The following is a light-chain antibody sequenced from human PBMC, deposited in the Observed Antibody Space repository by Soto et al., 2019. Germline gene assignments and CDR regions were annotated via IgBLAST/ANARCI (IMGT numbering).Light chain of an antibody. CDR1: QSLSGN. Sequence: NVLTQSPGTLSLSPGERATLSCRASQSLSGNYLAWYQQKPGQAPRLLISGASTRATGIPVRFSGSGSGTEFALAISSLQSEDFAVYYCQQYENWPSITIGQGTRLEIK. CDR2: GAS. V-gene: IGKV3-15*01. CDR3: QQYENWPSIT. J-gene: IGKJ5*01.